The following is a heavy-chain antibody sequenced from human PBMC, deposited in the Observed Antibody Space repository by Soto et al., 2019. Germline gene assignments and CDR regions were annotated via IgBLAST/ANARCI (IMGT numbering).Heavy chain of an antibody. D-gene: IGHD5-12*01. CDR3: ARVPPRDGYNFEY. CDR1: GFTFSNYY. V-gene: IGHV3-11*01. J-gene: IGHJ4*02. Sequence: QVQLVESGGGLVKPGGYLRLSCAASGFTFSNYYMSWIRQAPGKGLEWVSYISSSTNIIHYAVSVKGRFTIYRENAKNSVYMQMNSLRVEDTAVYYCARVPPRDGYNFEYWRKGTLVTISP. CDR2: ISSSTNII.